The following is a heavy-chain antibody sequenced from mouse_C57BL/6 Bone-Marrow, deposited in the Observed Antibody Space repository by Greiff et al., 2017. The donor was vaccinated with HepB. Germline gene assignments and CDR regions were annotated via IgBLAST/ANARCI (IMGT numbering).Heavy chain of an antibody. CDR1: GFTFSSYG. D-gene: IGHD2-4*01. J-gene: IGHJ1*03. CDR3: ARQNDYDPYWYFDV. Sequence: EVKLVESGGDLVKPGGSLKLSCAASGFTFSSYGMSWVRQTPDKRLEWVATISSGGSYTYYPDSVKGRFTISRDNAKNTLYLQMSSLKSEDTAMYYCARQNDYDPYWYFDVWGTGTTVTVSS. V-gene: IGHV5-6*02. CDR2: ISSGGSYT.